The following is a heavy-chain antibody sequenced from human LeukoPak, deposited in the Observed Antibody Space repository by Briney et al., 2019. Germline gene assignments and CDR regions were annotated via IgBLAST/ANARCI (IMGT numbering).Heavy chain of an antibody. CDR1: GFTFSSYE. CDR2: ISSSGSTI. CDR3: AISYYDSSGYYDY. D-gene: IGHD3-22*01. J-gene: IGHJ4*02. V-gene: IGHV3-48*03. Sequence: GGSLRLSCAASGFTFSSYEMNWVRQAPGKGLEWVSYISSSGSTIYYADSAKGRFTISRDNAKNSLYLQMNSLRAEDTAVYYCAISYYDSSGYYDYWGQGTLVTVSS.